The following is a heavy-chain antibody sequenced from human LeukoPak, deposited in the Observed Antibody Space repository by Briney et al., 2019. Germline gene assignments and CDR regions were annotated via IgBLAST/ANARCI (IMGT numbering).Heavy chain of an antibody. CDR3: ATGRVGTSSAFDP. V-gene: IGHV4-59*08. CDR1: GGSISSYY. D-gene: IGHD2-2*01. CDR2: IYYSGST. Sequence: SETLSLTCTVSGGSISSYYWSWIRQPPGKGLEWIGYIYYSGSTNYNPSLKSRVTISVDTSKNQFSLKLSSVTAADTAVYYCATGRVGTSSAFDPWGQGTLVTVSS. J-gene: IGHJ5*02.